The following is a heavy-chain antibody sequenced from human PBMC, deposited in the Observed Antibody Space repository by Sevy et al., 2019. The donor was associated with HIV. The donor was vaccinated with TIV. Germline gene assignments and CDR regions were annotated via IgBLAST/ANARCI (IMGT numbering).Heavy chain of an antibody. Sequence: ASVKVSCKTTGYIFSDYNMHWVRQAPGQGLEWMALINPNSGVTIYAHNFRGRVSVTRDTSMSTAYMELSGLTSDDTAVYYCLREDINAPRTRLSFDIWGQGTMVTVSS. V-gene: IGHV1-2*06. CDR1: GYIFSDYN. CDR2: INPNSGVT. CDR3: LREDINAPRTRLSFDI. D-gene: IGHD3-16*01. J-gene: IGHJ3*02.